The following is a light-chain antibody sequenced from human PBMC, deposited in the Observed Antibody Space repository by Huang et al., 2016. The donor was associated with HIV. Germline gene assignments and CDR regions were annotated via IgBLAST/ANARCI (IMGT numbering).Light chain of an antibody. J-gene: IGKJ1*01. CDR1: QDISNY. V-gene: IGKV1-27*01. CDR3: QKYNRAPT. Sequence: DIQMTQSPSSLSASLGDRVTITCRASQDISNYLAWYQQKPGKVPKLLIYAASNLQSGVPSRFSGSGSGTNFTLTISGLQPEDVTTYYCQKYNRAPTFGQGTTVELK. CDR2: AAS.